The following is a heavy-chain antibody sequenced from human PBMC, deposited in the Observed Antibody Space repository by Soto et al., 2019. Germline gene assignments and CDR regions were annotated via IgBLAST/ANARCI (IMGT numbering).Heavy chain of an antibody. CDR3: ARDGRSSSWYFPIYYYMDV. J-gene: IGHJ6*03. V-gene: IGHV1-18*01. CDR1: GYTFTSYG. CDR2: ISAYNGNT. D-gene: IGHD6-13*01. Sequence: QVQLVQSGAEVKKPGASVKVSCKASGYTFTSYGISWVRQAPGQGLEWMGWISAYNGNTNYAQKHQGRVTMTTDTSTSTANMELRSLRSDDTAVYYCARDGRSSSWYFPIYYYMDVWGKGTTVTVSS.